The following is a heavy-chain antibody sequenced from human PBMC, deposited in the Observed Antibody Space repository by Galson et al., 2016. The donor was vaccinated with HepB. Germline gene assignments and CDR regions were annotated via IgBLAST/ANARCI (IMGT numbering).Heavy chain of an antibody. J-gene: IGHJ6*02. D-gene: IGHD1-26*01. V-gene: IGHV1-46*01. CDR3: ARTLLSSYSGMDV. CDR2: INPRTGGT. CDR1: GYTFTSYH. Sequence: SVKVSCKASGYTFTSYHIHWVRQAPGQGLEWMGIINPRTGGTIYAQKFKGNVTMTRDTSKSTVYMEMSSLRSEDTAVYYCARTLLSSYSGMDVWGQGTTVTVSS.